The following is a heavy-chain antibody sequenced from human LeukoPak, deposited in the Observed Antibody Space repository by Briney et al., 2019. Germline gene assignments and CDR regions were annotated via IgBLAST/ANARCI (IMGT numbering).Heavy chain of an antibody. CDR3: AKTQIMTAITATNFDF. D-gene: IGHD2-21*02. Sequence: PLGVLRLSCAASGFTFSSYAMSWVRKAPGKGLEWVSAISGSGGSTYYADSVKGRFTISRDNSKNTLYLQMSSLRADDTAVYYCAKTQIMTAITATNFDFWGQGTLVTVSS. CDR2: ISGSGGST. V-gene: IGHV3-23*01. J-gene: IGHJ4*02. CDR1: GFTFSSYA.